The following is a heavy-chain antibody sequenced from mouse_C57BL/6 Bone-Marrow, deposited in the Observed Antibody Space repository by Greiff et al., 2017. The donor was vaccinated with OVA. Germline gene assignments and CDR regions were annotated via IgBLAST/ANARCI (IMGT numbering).Heavy chain of an antibody. CDR3: ARTEGSSYVPDAMDY. D-gene: IGHD1-1*01. CDR1: GFSLTSYG. V-gene: IGHV2-2*01. Sequence: VHLVESGPGLVQPSQSLSITCTVSGFSLTSYGVHWVRQSPGKGLEWLGVIWSGGSTDYNAAFISRLSISKDNSKSQVFFKMNSLQADDTAIYYCARTEGSSYVPDAMDYWGQGTSVTVSS. J-gene: IGHJ4*01. CDR2: IWSGGST.